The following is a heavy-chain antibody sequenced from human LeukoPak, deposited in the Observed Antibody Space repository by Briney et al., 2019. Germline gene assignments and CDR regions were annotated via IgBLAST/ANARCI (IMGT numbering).Heavy chain of an antibody. J-gene: IGHJ4*02. CDR3: ARALSWPFYFDY. CDR1: GGSISSSSYY. D-gene: IGHD2-15*01. CDR2: INHSGST. Sequence: PAETLSLTCTVSGGSISSSSYYWGWLRQPPGRGREWRGEINHSGSTNYNPSLKSRVTLSVDTSKTQFSLKLSSVTGADTAVYYCARALSWPFYFDYWGQGTLVTVSS. V-gene: IGHV4-39*07.